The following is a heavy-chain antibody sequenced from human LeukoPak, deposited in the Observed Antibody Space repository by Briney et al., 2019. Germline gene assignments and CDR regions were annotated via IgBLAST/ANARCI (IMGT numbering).Heavy chain of an antibody. CDR2: INYIGST. CDR1: AGSISNDGYY. V-gene: IGHV4-31*03. Sequence: MPSETLSLTCIVSAGSISNDGYYWSWVRQHPEKGLEWIGFINYIGSTYYNPSLKSRFTISLDTSKNQFSLKVNSVTAADTAVYHCARRSYGDIHDFWGQGTLVTVSS. CDR3: ARRSYGDIHDF. J-gene: IGHJ4*02. D-gene: IGHD4-17*01.